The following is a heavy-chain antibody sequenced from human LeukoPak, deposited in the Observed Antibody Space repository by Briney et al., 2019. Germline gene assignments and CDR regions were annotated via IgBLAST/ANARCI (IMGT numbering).Heavy chain of an antibody. J-gene: IGHJ3*02. CDR2: ISGSGRST. CDR1: GFTFSSYA. CDR3: AKVPYSSGFNGDAFDI. V-gene: IGHV3-23*01. Sequence: GGSLRLSXAAYGFTFSSYARSWVRQAPGKGLEWVSAISGSGRSTYYADSVKGRFTIYRDNSKNTLYLEMNSLTVEDTAVYYCAKVPYSSGFNGDAFDIWGQGTMVTVSS. D-gene: IGHD6-19*01.